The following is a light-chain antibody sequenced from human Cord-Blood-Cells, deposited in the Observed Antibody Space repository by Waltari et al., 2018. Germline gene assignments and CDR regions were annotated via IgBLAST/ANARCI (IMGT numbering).Light chain of an antibody. CDR3: QQYYSTPWT. CDR2: WAS. CDR1: QSVLYSSNNKNY. V-gene: IGKV4-1*01. J-gene: IGKJ1*01. Sequence: DIVMTQSPDSLAVSLGERATINCKSSQSVLYSSNNKNYLAWYQQKPGQPPKLLMYWASTRDSGVPDRFSGSGSGTEFTHTISSLQAEDVAVYDCQQYYSTPWTFGQGTKVEIK.